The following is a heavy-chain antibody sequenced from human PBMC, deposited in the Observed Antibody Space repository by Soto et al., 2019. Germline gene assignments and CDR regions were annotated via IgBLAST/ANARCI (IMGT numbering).Heavy chain of an antibody. CDR3: ARLWGYYFES. V-gene: IGHV3-53*01. D-gene: IGHD3-3*01. J-gene: IGHJ4*02. CDR1: GVSVSNNY. Sequence: SGGSLRLSCTVSGVSVSNNYMTWVRQAPGKGLEWVSVIYTGGTTHYADSVTGRFTFSRDNSKNTLYLQMNTLRAEDTAIYYCARLWGYYFESWGPGTLVTVSS. CDR2: IYTGGTT.